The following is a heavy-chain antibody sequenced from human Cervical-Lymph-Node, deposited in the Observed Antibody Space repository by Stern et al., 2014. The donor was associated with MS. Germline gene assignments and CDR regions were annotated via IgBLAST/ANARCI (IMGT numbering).Heavy chain of an antibody. D-gene: IGHD3-3*01. Sequence: VQLVESGAEVKKPGSSVKVSCKASGGTFSRYAISWVRQAPGQGLEWMGGIIPIFGTANYAQKFQGRVTITADESTSTAYMELSSLRSEDTAVYYCARGTRFYYYYGMDVWGQGTTVTVSS. J-gene: IGHJ6*02. CDR1: GGTFSRYA. V-gene: IGHV1-69*01. CDR3: ARGTRFYYYYGMDV. CDR2: IIPIFGTA.